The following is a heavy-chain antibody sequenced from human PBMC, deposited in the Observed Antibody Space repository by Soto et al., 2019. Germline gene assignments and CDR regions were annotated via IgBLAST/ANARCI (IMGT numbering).Heavy chain of an antibody. CDR2: INADYGNT. Sequence: ASVNVSSKASGYIFTSSTIHWVRQAPGQRLVWMGWINADYGNTKYSQKFHDRVTITRDTSASTAYMELSSLRSEDTAVYYCARGDTISMRGFEAEAGRNWFDPWGQGTLVTVSS. V-gene: IGHV1-3*01. CDR1: GYIFTSST. J-gene: IGHJ5*02. CDR3: ARGDTISMRGFEAEAGRNWFDP. D-gene: IGHD3-22*01.